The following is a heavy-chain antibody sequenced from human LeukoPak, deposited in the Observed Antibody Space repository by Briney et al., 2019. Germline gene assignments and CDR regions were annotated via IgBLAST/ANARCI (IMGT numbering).Heavy chain of an antibody. V-gene: IGHV3-7*04. CDR3: AREGRGDY. CDR2: INVDGSIK. CDR1: GFTFSTYA. J-gene: IGHJ4*02. Sequence: GGSLRLSCAASGFTFSTYAMSWVRQAPGRGLEWVANINVDGSIKYYVDSVKGRFTISRDNAKNSLYLKMNSLRAEDTAVYYCAREGRGDYWGQGILVTVSS.